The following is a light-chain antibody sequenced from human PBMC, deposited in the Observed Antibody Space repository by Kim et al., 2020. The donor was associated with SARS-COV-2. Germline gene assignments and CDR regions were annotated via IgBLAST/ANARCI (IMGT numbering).Light chain of an antibody. CDR3: QQYYSTPYT. CDR1: QSVLYSSNNKNY. J-gene: IGKJ2*01. Sequence: DIVMTQSPDSLAVSLGERATINCKSSQSVLYSSNNKNYLAWYQQKPGQPPKLLIYWVSTRESGVPDRFSGSGSGTDFTLTISSLQAEDVAVYYCQQYYSTPYTFGQGTQLEI. CDR2: WVS. V-gene: IGKV4-1*01.